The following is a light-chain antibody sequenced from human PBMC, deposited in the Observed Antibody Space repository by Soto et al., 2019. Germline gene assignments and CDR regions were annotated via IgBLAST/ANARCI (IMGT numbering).Light chain of an antibody. CDR2: EAS. V-gene: IGKV1-39*01. Sequence: MKQYPSSLSASVGDRVTITCRASQTSATYINWYQQKSGSAPRLLIYEASGLQSGVPSRFSGSGSGTHFVLTISNFQPEDSATYFCPQTYTIPPAFVQGTKVDI. CDR1: QTSATY. J-gene: IGKJ1*01. CDR3: PQTYTIPPA.